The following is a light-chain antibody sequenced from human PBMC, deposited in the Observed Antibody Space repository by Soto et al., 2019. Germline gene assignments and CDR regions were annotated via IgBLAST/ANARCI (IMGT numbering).Light chain of an antibody. CDR1: SSNIGAGYD. Sequence: QSVLTQPPSVSGAPGQMVTISCTGSSSNIGAGYDVHWYQQLPGTAPKLLIYGNSNRPSGVPDRFSGSKSGTSASLAITGLQAEDEADYYCQSYDSRLSVVIFGGGTKVTVL. CDR2: GNS. CDR3: QSYDSRLSVVI. V-gene: IGLV1-40*01. J-gene: IGLJ2*01.